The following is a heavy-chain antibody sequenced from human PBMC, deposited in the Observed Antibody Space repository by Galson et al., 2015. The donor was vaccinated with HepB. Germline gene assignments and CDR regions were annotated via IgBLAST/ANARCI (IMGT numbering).Heavy chain of an antibody. V-gene: IGHV4-34*01. D-gene: IGHD2-21*02. CDR3: ARGRSSVTPKYFQL. CDR2: VGSSGTT. Sequence: ETLSLTCDVSGASFIGYYWTWIRQSQGKGFEWIGEVGSSGTTNYNPAFKSRVTISADTTKNRFSLVLASVTAADTASYFCARGRSSVTPKYFQLWGRGTQVTVSS. J-gene: IGHJ1*01. CDR1: GASFIGYY.